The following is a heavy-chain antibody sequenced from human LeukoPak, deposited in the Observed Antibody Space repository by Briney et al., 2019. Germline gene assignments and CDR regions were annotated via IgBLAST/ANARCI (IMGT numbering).Heavy chain of an antibody. CDR3: ARGHYGSGSYPWAFDI. Sequence: SETLSLTCTVSGGSISSGSYYWSWIRQPAGKGLEWIGRIFTSGSTNYNPSLKSRVTISVDTSKNQFSLKLSSVTAADTAVYYCARGHYGSGSYPWAFDIWGQGTMVTVSS. CDR1: GGSISSGSYY. V-gene: IGHV4-61*02. D-gene: IGHD3-10*01. J-gene: IGHJ3*02. CDR2: IFTSGST.